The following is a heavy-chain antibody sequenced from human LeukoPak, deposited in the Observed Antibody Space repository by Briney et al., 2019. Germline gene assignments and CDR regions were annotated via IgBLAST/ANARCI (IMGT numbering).Heavy chain of an antibody. CDR2: IKQDGSEK. CDR1: GFTFSSYW. CDR3: ARKFDPYSDAFDI. V-gene: IGHV3-7*01. D-gene: IGHD2-15*01. J-gene: IGHJ3*02. Sequence: GGSLRLSCAASGFTFSSYWMSWVRQAPGKGLEWVANIKQDGSEKYYVDSVKGRFTISRDNAKNSLYLQMNSLRAEDTAVYYCARKFDPYSDAFDIWGQGTMVTVSS.